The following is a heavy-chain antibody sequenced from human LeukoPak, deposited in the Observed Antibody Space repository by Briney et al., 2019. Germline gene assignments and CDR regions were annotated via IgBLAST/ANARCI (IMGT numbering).Heavy chain of an antibody. CDR2: ISAYNGNT. V-gene: IGHV1-18*03. CDR1: GYTFTSYG. Sequence: ASVKVTCKASGYTFTSYGISWVRQAPGQGLEWMGWISAYNGNTNYAQKLQGRVTMTTDTSTSTAYMELRSLRSDDMAVYYCARAAGYCSSTSCPTGDYWGQGTLVTVSS. J-gene: IGHJ4*02. D-gene: IGHD2-2*03. CDR3: ARAAGYCSSTSCPTGDY.